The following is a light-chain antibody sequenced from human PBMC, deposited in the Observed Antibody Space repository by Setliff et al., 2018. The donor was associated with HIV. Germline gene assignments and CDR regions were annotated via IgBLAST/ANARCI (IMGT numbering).Light chain of an antibody. CDR1: SSDVGGYNY. CDR2: EVS. CDR3: SSYRGTLEEV. V-gene: IGLV2-14*01. Sequence: QSVLTQPASVSGSPGQSITISCTGTSSDVGGYNYVSWYQHHPGKAPKLLIYEVSNRPSGISNRFSGSKSGNTASLTISGLQAEDEADYYCSSYRGTLEEVFGTGTKVTVL. J-gene: IGLJ1*01.